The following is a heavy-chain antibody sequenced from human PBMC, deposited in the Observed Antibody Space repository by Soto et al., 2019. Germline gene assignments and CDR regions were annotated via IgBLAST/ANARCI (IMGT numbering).Heavy chain of an antibody. J-gene: IGHJ4*02. CDR3: ARDSGIAARSRLFDY. CDR2: ISAYNGNT. CDR1: GYTFTSYG. Sequence: ALVKLSCKASGYTFTSYGISWVRQAPGQGIEWMGWISAYNGNTNYAQKLQGRVTMTTDTSTSTAYMELRSLRSDDTAVYYCARDSGIAARSRLFDYWGQGTLVTVSS. V-gene: IGHV1-18*01. D-gene: IGHD6-6*01.